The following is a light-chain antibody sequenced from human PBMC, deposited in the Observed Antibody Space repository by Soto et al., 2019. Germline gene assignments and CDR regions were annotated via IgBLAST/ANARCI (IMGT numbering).Light chain of an antibody. Sequence: DVQMTQSPSSLSAFVGDRVTITCRASQGIAPYLAWFQQKPGKDPILLIYATSTLQSGVPSRFSGSGSGTDLTLTINSLQPEDVGTYYCQKYTSAPLTFGGGTKGAIK. V-gene: IGKV1-27*01. CDR1: QGIAPY. CDR2: ATS. CDR3: QKYTSAPLT. J-gene: IGKJ4*01.